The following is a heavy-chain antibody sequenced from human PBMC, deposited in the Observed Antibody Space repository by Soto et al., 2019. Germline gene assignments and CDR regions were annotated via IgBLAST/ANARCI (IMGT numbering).Heavy chain of an antibody. CDR1: GFTFSSYG. Sequence: GGSLRLSCAASGFTFSSYGMHWVRQAPGKGLEWVAVISYDGSNKYYADSVKGRFTISRDNSKNTLYLQMNSLRAEDTAVYYCAKDLWAGVTAIYGYYYGMDVWGQGTTVTVSS. J-gene: IGHJ6*02. CDR3: AKDLWAGVTAIYGYYYGMDV. V-gene: IGHV3-30*18. D-gene: IGHD2-21*02. CDR2: ISYDGSNK.